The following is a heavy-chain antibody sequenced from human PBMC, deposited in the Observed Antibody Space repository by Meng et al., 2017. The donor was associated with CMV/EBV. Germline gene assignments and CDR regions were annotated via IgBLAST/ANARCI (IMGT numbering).Heavy chain of an antibody. Sequence: GESLKISCAASGFTFSSYSMNWVRQAPGKGLEWVSSISSSSSYIYYADSVKGRFTISRDNAKNSLYLQMNSLRAEVTAVYYCARERLNQYSSSSPSDYWGQGTLVTVSS. D-gene: IGHD6-6*01. J-gene: IGHJ4*02. CDR3: ARERLNQYSSSSPSDY. V-gene: IGHV3-21*01. CDR2: ISSSSSYI. CDR1: GFTFSSYS.